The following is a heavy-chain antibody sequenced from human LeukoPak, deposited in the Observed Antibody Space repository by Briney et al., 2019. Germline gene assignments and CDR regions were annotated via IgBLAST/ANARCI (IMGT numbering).Heavy chain of an antibody. J-gene: IGHJ5*02. Sequence: ASVKVSCKASGYTFTSYGISWVRQAPGQGLEWMGWISAYNGNTNYAQKLQGGVTMTTDTSTSTAYMELRSLRSDDTAVYYCASTGDYYDSSGYYDDWFDPWGQGTLVTVSS. CDR2: ISAYNGNT. D-gene: IGHD3-22*01. CDR1: GYTFTSYG. V-gene: IGHV1-18*01. CDR3: ASTGDYYDSSGYYDDWFDP.